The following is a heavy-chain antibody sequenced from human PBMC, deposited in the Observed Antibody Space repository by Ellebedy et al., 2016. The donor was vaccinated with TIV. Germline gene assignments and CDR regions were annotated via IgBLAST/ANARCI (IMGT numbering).Heavy chain of an antibody. Sequence: AASVKVSCKASGYTFTGYYLHWARQAPGQGLEWLGWINPNSGGTNYAQKFQGWGTMTTETSISTVYMELTRLTSDDTAVYYCARGTLIGNSGHSFWYFDLWGRGTLVTVSS. V-gene: IGHV1-2*04. J-gene: IGHJ2*01. CDR2: INPNSGGT. CDR1: GYTFTGYY. D-gene: IGHD4-23*01. CDR3: ARGTLIGNSGHSFWYFDL.